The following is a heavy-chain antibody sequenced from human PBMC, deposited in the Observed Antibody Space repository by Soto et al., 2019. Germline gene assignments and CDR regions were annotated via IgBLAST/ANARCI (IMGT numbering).Heavy chain of an antibody. J-gene: IGHJ4*02. CDR2: IYWDDAK. CDR3: AHKGGGDRILDY. Sequence: QITLKESGPTLVKPTQTLTLTCTFSGFSLSASGVGVGWIRQPPGKALEWLAIIYWDDAKHYSPSLKSSLTITKDTSKNQLVLTMTNMDPVDKATYYCAHKGGGDRILDYWGQGTLVTVSS. D-gene: IGHD3-16*01. CDR1: GFSLSASGVG. V-gene: IGHV2-5*02.